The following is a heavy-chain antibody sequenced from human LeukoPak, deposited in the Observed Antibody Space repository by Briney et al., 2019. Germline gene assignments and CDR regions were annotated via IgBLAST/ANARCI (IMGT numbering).Heavy chain of an antibody. CDR2: IDHSGST. V-gene: IGHV4-34*01. Sequence: SETPSLTRPVHGGAFNGYPLNWIRPPPGKGLEGIGEIDHSGSTNYNPSLKSRVTISVDTSKNQFSLNLSSVTAADTAVYFCARGVRIAVAAPHLNYWGQGTLVTVSS. CDR1: GGAFNGYP. D-gene: IGHD6-19*01. CDR3: ARGVRIAVAAPHLNY. J-gene: IGHJ4*02.